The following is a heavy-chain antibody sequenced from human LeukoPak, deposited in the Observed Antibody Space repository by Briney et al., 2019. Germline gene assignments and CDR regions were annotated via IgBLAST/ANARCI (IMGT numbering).Heavy chain of an antibody. CDR1: GLRFSRNG. Sequence: PGGSLRLSCAASGLRFSRNGMHWVRQSPGKGLEWLGFIQYDGSSIYYADSVKGRFTISRDNSKNTAYLQMNTLRVEDTAVYYCARAHHRRVYDYVWGSYPYWGQGTLVTVSS. D-gene: IGHD3-16*02. J-gene: IGHJ4*02. V-gene: IGHV3-30*02. CDR2: IQYDGSSI. CDR3: ARAHHRRVYDYVWGSYPY.